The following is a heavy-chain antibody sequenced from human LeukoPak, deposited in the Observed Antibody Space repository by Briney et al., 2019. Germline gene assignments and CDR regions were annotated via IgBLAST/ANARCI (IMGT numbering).Heavy chain of an antibody. V-gene: IGHV5-51*01. D-gene: IGHD5-24*01. CDR3: ASRKKGMATTGFDY. J-gene: IGHJ4*02. Sequence: GESLKISCKGSGYNFATYCIGWVRQMPGKGLEWMGIIYPGDSDTRYSPSFQGQVTISVDKSINTAYLQWSSLKASDTAIYYCASRKKGMATTGFDYWGQGTLVTVSS. CDR2: IYPGDSDT. CDR1: GYNFATYC.